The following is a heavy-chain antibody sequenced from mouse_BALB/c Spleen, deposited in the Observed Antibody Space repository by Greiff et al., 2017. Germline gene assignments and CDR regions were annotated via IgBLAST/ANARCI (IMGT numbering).Heavy chain of an antibody. Sequence: VNLVESGPGLVAPSQSLSITCTVSGFSLTSYGVHWVRQPPGKGLEWLGVIWAGGSTNYNSALMSRLSISKDNSKSQVFLKMNSLQTDDTAMYYCARDDSPLGYFDYWGQGTTLTVSS. CDR3: ARDDSPLGYFDY. D-gene: IGHD2-13*01. J-gene: IGHJ2*01. V-gene: IGHV2-9*02. CDR2: IWAGGST. CDR1: GFSLTSYG.